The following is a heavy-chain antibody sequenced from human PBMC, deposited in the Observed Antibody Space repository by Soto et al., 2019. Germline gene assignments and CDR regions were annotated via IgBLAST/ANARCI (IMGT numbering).Heavy chain of an antibody. D-gene: IGHD3-16*02. V-gene: IGHV3-23*01. CDR3: AKGPAGELSLYYYYYYMDV. J-gene: IGHJ6*03. CDR1: GFTFSSYA. CDR2: ISGSGGST. Sequence: GGSLRLSCAASGFTFSSYAMSWVRQAPGKGLEWVSAISGSGGSTYYADSVKGWFTISRDNSKNTLYLQMNSLRAEDTAVYYCAKGPAGELSLYYYYYYMDVWGKGTTVTVSS.